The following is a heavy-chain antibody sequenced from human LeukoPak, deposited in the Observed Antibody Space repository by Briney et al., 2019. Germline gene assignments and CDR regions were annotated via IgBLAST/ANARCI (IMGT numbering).Heavy chain of an antibody. CDR3: ARGDYYGSGSYGY. CDR2: ISAYNGNT. Sequence: ASVKVSCKASGYTFTSFGTSWVRQAPGQGLEWMGWISAYNGNTNYAQKFQGRVTITADESTSTAYMELSSLRSEDTAVYYCARGDYYGSGSYGYWGQGTLVTVSS. CDR1: GYTFTSFG. V-gene: IGHV1-18*01. J-gene: IGHJ4*02. D-gene: IGHD3-10*01.